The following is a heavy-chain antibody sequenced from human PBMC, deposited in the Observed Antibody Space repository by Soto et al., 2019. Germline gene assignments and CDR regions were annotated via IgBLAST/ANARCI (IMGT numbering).Heavy chain of an antibody. CDR2: ISAYNGNT. CDR3: ARDRAPGWELLGPPHLPGY. V-gene: IGHV1-18*01. CDR1: GYTFTSYG. J-gene: IGHJ4*02. D-gene: IGHD1-26*01. Sequence: QVQLVQSGAEVKKPGASVKVSCKASGYTFTSYGISWVRQAPGQGLEWMGWISAYNGNTNYAQKLQGRVTMTTDTATSTAYMELRSLRSDDTAVYYCARDRAPGWELLGPPHLPGYWGQGTLVTVSS.